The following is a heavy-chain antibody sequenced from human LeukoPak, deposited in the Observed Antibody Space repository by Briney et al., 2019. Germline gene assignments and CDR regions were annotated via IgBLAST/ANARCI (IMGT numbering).Heavy chain of an antibody. Sequence: AGGSLRLSCAASGFTFSSYGMHWVRQAPGKGLEWVGVISYDGSNKYYADSVKGRFTISRDNSKNTLYPQMNSLRAEDTAVYYCAKGAADYYYYGMDVWGQGTTVTVSS. V-gene: IGHV3-30*18. CDR3: AKGAADYYYYGMDV. CDR2: ISYDGSNK. CDR1: GFTFSSYG. D-gene: IGHD2-15*01. J-gene: IGHJ6*02.